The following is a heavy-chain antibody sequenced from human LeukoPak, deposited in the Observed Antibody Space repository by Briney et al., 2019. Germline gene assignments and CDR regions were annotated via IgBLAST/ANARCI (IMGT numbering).Heavy chain of an antibody. CDR3: ARDGYSSSWYPMKWFDP. D-gene: IGHD6-13*01. Sequence: SETLSLTCTVSGVSVSGYTWTWIRQPPGKGLEYIGYIYYSGSTNYNPSLKSRVTVSRDTSKNQVSLKLSSVTAADTAVYYCARDGYSSSWYPMKWFDPWGQGTLVTVSS. CDR2: IYYSGST. CDR1: GVSVSGYT. J-gene: IGHJ5*02. V-gene: IGHV4-59*02.